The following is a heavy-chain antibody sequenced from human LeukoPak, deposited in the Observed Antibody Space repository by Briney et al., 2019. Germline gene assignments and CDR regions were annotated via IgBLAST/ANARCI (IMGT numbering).Heavy chain of an antibody. CDR2: IYYSGST. CDR3: ARARTDYDYVWGSYRFWFDP. D-gene: IGHD3-16*02. CDR1: GGSISSSNYY. V-gene: IGHV4-39*01. J-gene: IGHJ5*02. Sequence: SETLSLTCTVSGGSISSSNYYWGWIRQPPWKGLEWIGSIYYSGSTYYNPSLKSRVTISVDTSKNQFSLKLSSVTAADTAVYYCARARTDYDYVWGSYRFWFDPWGQGTLVTVSS.